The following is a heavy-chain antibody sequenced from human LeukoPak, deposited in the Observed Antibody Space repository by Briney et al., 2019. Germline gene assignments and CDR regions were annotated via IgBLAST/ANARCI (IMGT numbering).Heavy chain of an antibody. CDR2: IYYSGST. Sequence: PSQTLSLTCTVSGGSISSGDYYWSWIRQPPGKGLEWIGYIYYSGSTYYNPSLKSRVTISVDTSKNQFSLKLSSVTAAYTAVYYCASTGGSYLGDAFDIWGQGRMVTVSS. V-gene: IGHV4-30-4*08. CDR1: GGSISSGDYY. D-gene: IGHD1-26*01. J-gene: IGHJ3*02. CDR3: ASTGGSYLGDAFDI.